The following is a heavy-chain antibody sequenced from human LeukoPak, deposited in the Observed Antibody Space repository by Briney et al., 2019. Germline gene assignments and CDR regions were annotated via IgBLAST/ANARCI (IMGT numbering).Heavy chain of an antibody. CDR1: GGSISNNSYY. J-gene: IGHJ4*02. Sequence: SGTLSLTCTVSGGSISNNSYYWGWIRQPPGKGLEWIGSIYYSGSTYYHPSLKSRVTISVDTSKNQFSLKLNSVTAADTAVYYCARLVVHYYDSSGYYFPIDYWGQGTLVTVSS. D-gene: IGHD3-22*01. CDR3: ARLVVHYYDSSGYYFPIDY. CDR2: IYYSGST. V-gene: IGHV4-39*01.